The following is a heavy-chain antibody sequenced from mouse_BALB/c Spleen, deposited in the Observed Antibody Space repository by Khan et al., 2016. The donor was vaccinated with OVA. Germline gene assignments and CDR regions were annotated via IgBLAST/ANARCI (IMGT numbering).Heavy chain of an antibody. CDR2: INTYTGEP. Sequence: QIQLVQSGPELKKPGETVKISCKASGYTFKNHGMNWVKQAPGKGLKWMGWINTYTGEPTYVEDFKGRFAFSLETAASTAYLQINNLKIEDTATYFCARPPFFSYVMVYWGQGTSVTVSS. V-gene: IGHV9-3*02. J-gene: IGHJ4*01. CDR1: GYTFKNHG. CDR3: ARPPFFSYVMVY.